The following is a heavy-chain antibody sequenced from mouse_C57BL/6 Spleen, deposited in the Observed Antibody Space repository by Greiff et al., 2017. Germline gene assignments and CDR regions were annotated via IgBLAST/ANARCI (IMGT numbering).Heavy chain of an antibody. CDR2: IYPGSGNT. CDR1: GYTFTDYY. Sequence: VQLQESGAELVRPGASVKLSCKASGYTFTDYYINWVKQRPGQGLEWIARIYPGSGNTYYNEKFKGKATLTAEKSSSTAYMQLSSLTSEDSAVYFCALYYYGSRGYWYFDVWGTGTTVTVSS. J-gene: IGHJ1*03. V-gene: IGHV1-76*01. D-gene: IGHD1-1*01. CDR3: ALYYYGSRGYWYFDV.